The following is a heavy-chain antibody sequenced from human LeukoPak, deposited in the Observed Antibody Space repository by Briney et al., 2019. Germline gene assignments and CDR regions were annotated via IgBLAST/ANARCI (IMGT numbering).Heavy chain of an antibody. V-gene: IGHV4-38-2*02. CDR3: ARDDVVLGLV. D-gene: IGHD2-21*01. CDR2: IYHSGST. J-gene: IGHJ4*02. CDR1: GCSISSGYY. Sequence: PSETLSLTCTVSGCSISSGYYWGWIRQPPGKGLEWIGSIYHSGSTYYNPSLKSRVTISVDTSKNQFSLKLSSVTAADTAVYYCARDDVVLGLVWGQGTLVTVSS.